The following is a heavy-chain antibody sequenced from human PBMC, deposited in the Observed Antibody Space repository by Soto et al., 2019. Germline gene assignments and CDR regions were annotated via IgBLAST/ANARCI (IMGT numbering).Heavy chain of an antibody. CDR3: AKGSTMIDY. CDR1: GFTFSSYA. CDR2: ISYDGSNK. J-gene: IGHJ4*02. D-gene: IGHD3-22*01. Sequence: GGSLRLSCAASGFTFSSYAMHWVRQAPGKGLEWVAVISYDGSNKYYADSVKGRFTISRDNSKNTLYLQMNSLRAEDTAVYYCAKGSTMIDYWGQGTLVTVSS. V-gene: IGHV3-30-3*01.